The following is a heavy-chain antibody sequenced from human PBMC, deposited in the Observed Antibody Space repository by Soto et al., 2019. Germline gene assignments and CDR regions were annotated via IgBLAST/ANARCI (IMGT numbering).Heavy chain of an antibody. J-gene: IGHJ6*03. CDR3: ARGGCSGGSCYPDPYYYYYYMDV. D-gene: IGHD2-15*01. Sequence: GGSLRLSCAASGFTFSSYWMHWVRQAPGKGLVWVSRINSDGSSTSYADSVKGRFTISRDNAKNTLYLQMNSLRAEDTAVYYCARGGCSGGSCYPDPYYYYYYMDVWDKGTTVTVSS. CDR1: GFTFSSYW. CDR2: INSDGSST. V-gene: IGHV3-74*01.